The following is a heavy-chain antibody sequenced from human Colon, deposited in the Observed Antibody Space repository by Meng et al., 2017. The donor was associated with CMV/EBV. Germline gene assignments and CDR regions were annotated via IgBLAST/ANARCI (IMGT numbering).Heavy chain of an antibody. J-gene: IGHJ4*02. D-gene: IGHD3-22*01. CDR3: AKDPSLGYYDSSGPTAYLDY. V-gene: IGHV3-23*01. CDR2: ISDSGGTT. CDR1: IDA. Sequence: IDAMGWVRQAPGKGLEWVSAISDSGGTTYYADSVRGRFTISRDNSKNTLYLQMNSLRAEDTAVYYCAKDPSLGYYDSSGPTAYLDYWGQGTLVTVSS.